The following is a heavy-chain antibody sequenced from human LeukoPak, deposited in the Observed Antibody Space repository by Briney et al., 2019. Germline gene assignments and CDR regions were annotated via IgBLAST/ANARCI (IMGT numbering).Heavy chain of an antibody. CDR2: IYPGDSET. CDR1: GYSFTTYW. Sequence: GESLKISCKGSGYSFTTYWIGWVRQMPGKGLEWVGIIYPGDSETRYSPSFQGQVTISAGKSISTAFPQCSSLKASDTAMYYCARLPTVTTYDYWGQGTLVTVSS. CDR3: ARLPTVTTYDY. J-gene: IGHJ4*02. V-gene: IGHV5-51*01. D-gene: IGHD4-17*01.